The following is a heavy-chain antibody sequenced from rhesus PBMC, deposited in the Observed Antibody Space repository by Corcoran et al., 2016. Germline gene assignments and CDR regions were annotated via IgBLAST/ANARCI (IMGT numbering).Heavy chain of an antibody. CDR2: RAEEGSKT. CDR1: GFPFRSYG. CDR3: AIRLKQLVPEAFDF. J-gene: IGHJ3*01. D-gene: IGHD6-13*01. Sequence: EVQLVESGGGLVQPGGSLSLSCAASGFPFRSYGLHWFRHAPGEGEASRAEEGSKTYYADSVKDRFTISRDNSKNMLYLQMNNLKVEDTAVYYWAIRLKQLVPEAFDFWGQGLRVTVSS. V-gene: IGHV3-54*02.